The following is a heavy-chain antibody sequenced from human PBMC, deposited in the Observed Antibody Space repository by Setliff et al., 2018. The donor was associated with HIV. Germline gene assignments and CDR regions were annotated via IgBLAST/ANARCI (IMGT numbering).Heavy chain of an antibody. CDR3: ARGLSFYDPGGFDY. Sequence: PSETLSLTCTVSGGSISTYYWSWIRQPPGKGLEWIGYIYTSGNPFYNPSLRSRVTISLDTSKNQFSLKLSSVTAADTAVYYCARGLSFYDPGGFDYWGQGTLVTVSS. CDR1: GGSISTYY. D-gene: IGHD3-22*01. V-gene: IGHV4-4*09. J-gene: IGHJ4*02. CDR2: IYTSGNP.